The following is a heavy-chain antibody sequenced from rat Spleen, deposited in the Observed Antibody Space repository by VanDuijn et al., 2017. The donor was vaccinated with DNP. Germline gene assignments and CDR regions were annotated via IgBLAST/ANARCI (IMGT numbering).Heavy chain of an antibody. CDR1: GFIFSNYW. CDR3: ARIGAVTGTFDY. CDR2: ITKTGDTT. Sequence: EVQLVESGGGPVQPGRSLKVSCVASGFIFSNYWMTWIRQAPGKGLEWVASITKTGDTTYYSDSVKGRFSISRDNAKSTLYLQMDSLRSEDTAIYYCARIGAVTGTFDYWGLGVMVTVSS. V-gene: IGHV5-31*01. D-gene: IGHD5-1*01. J-gene: IGHJ2*01.